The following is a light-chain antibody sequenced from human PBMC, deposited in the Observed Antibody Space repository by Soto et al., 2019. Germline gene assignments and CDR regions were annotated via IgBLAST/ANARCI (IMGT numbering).Light chain of an antibody. CDR2: EVS. V-gene: IGKV2D-29*01. CDR1: QSLLYSDGRTY. J-gene: IGKJ4*01. Sequence: DVVLTQTPRSLSVTPGQPASISCKSSQSLLYSDGRTYVYWYLQKPGQPPQLLIHEVSNRFSGVPERCSGSGSGTDFTLKISRVEAEYVGVYYCMQSIQLPFTFGGGTNVEIK. CDR3: MQSIQLPFT.